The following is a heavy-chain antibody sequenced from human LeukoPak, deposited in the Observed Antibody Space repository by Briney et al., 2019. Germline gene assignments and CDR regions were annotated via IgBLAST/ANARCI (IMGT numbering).Heavy chain of an antibody. D-gene: IGHD3-10*01. CDR1: GFTFSSYA. V-gene: IGHV3-30*04. J-gene: IGHJ5*02. Sequence: GRPLRLSCAASGFTFSSYAMHWVRQAPGKGLEWVAVISYDGSNKYYADSVKGRFTISRDNSKNTLYLQMNSLRAEDTAVYYCARDARGMSGWFDPWGQGTLVTVSS. CDR2: ISYDGSNK. CDR3: ARDARGMSGWFDP.